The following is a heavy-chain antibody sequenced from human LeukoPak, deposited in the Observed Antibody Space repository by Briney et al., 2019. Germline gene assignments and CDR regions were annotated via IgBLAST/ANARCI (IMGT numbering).Heavy chain of an antibody. CDR3: VKLESRDGYTYFDY. J-gene: IGHJ4*02. CDR2: IQHSGST. D-gene: IGHD5-24*01. CDR1: GGSISSYY. V-gene: IGHV4-59*08. Sequence: PTETLSLTCTVSGGSISSYYWSWVRQPPGKGLEYIGCIQHSGSTNYNPSLKSRVTMSIDTSKNQFSLKLSSVAAADTAEYYCVKLESRDGYTYFDYWGEGSLGTVFS.